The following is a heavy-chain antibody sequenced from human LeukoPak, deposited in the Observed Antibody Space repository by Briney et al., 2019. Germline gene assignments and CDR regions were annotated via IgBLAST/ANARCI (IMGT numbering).Heavy chain of an antibody. Sequence: PGGSLRLSCAGSGFTFSTYWMSWVRQAPGKGLEWVSVIYSGGNTYYADSVKGRFTISRDNSKNTLYLQMNSLRAEDTAVYYCASLWFGSVDYWGQGTLVTVSS. CDR1: GFTFSTYW. V-gene: IGHV3-53*01. D-gene: IGHD3-10*01. CDR2: IYSGGNT. J-gene: IGHJ4*02. CDR3: ASLWFGSVDY.